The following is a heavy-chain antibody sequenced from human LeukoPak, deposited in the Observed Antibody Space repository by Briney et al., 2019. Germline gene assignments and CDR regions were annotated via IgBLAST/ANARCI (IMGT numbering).Heavy chain of an antibody. CDR2: IYYSGST. CDR3: ASRYYDSSGYSRLDAFDI. V-gene: IGHV4-30-4*01. CDR1: GGSISSGDYY. Sequence: PSQTLSLTCTVSGGSISSGDYYWSWLRQPPGKGLEWIGYIYYSGSTYYNPSLKSRVTISVDTSKNQFSLKLSSVTAADTAVYYCASRYYDSSGYSRLDAFDIWGQGTMVTVSS. D-gene: IGHD3-22*01. J-gene: IGHJ3*02.